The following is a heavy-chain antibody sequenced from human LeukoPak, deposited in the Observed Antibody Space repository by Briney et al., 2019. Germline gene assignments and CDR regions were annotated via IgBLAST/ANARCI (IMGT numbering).Heavy chain of an antibody. CDR2: IYPGDSDT. CDR3: ARAANSDPSDGFDT. J-gene: IGHJ3*02. D-gene: IGHD2-15*01. CDR1: RDSFTSYW. Sequence: GESLKISCKGSRDSFTSYWIGWVRQMPGKGLEWMGIIYPGDSDTRNSPSFQGQVTISVDKSISTAYLQWGSLKASDTAMYYCARAANSDPSDGFDTWGQGTMVTVSS. V-gene: IGHV5-51*01.